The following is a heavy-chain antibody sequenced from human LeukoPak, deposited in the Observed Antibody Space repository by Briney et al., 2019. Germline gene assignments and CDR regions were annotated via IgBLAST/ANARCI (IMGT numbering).Heavy chain of an antibody. CDR3: ARWWSGYHDSSGYHSIDAFDT. CDR2: IIHSGST. Sequence: PSETLSLTGAVYGGSFSGYYGSWVRQPPGEGLEWIGEIIHSGSTNYNPSLKSRVTISVDTSKNQSSLKLSSVTAADTAVYYCARWWSGYHDSSGYHSIDAFDTWGQGTMVTVSS. J-gene: IGHJ3*02. D-gene: IGHD3-22*01. V-gene: IGHV4-34*12. CDR1: GGSFSGYY.